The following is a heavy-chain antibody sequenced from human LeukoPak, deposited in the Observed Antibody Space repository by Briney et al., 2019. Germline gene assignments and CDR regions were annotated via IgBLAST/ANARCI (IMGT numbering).Heavy chain of an antibody. D-gene: IGHD3-10*01. CDR3: ATDLIHYYASGAKT. Sequence: GGSLRLSCAASGFTFSSYSMNWVRQATGKGLEWVSSISTSGSYIFCANCTKGRFNIYRDNGKNSLYLQMNSLRVEDSAVYYCATDLIHYYASGAKTWGQGTLVTVSS. J-gene: IGHJ5*02. V-gene: IGHV3-21*01. CDR2: ISTSGSYI. CDR1: GFTFSSYS.